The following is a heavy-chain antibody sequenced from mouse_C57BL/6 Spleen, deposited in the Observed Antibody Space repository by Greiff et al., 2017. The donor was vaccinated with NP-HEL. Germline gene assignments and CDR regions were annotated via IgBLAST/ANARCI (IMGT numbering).Heavy chain of an antibody. CDR1: GYTFTSYW. CDR3: ANYYDGSSHPFAY. J-gene: IGHJ3*01. V-gene: IGHV1-50*01. CDR2: IDPSDSYT. D-gene: IGHD1-1*01. Sequence: QVQLQQPGAELVKPGASVKLSCKASGYTFTSYWMQWVKQRPGQGLEWIGEIDPSDSYTNYNQKFKGKATLTVDTSSSTAYMQLSSLTSEDSAVYYCANYYDGSSHPFAYWGQGTLVTVSA.